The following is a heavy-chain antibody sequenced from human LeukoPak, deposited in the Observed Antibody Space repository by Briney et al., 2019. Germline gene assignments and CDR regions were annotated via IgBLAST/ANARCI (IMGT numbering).Heavy chain of an antibody. CDR2: IHNTGKT. CDR3: ARKNDYGDSYYMDV. CDR1: GGSISSGSYY. V-gene: IGHV4-31*03. D-gene: IGHD4-17*01. Sequence: PSETLSLTCTVSGGSISSGSYYWGWIRQHPGKGLEWIGYIHNTGKTDYNPSLKSRIIISLDTSKNRFSLRPSSVTAADTALYYCARKNDYGDSYYMDVWGKGTTVTVSS. J-gene: IGHJ6*03.